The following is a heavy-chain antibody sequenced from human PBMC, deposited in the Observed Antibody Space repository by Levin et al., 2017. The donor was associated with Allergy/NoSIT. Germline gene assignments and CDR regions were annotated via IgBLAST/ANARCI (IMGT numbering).Heavy chain of an antibody. CDR1: GFTFSDYY. CDR3: AREGGRSRWYFDL. V-gene: IGHV3-11*01. D-gene: IGHD1-26*01. Sequence: AGESLKISCAASGFTFSDYYMSWIRQAPGKGLEWVSYISSSGSTIYYADSVKGRFTISRDNAKNSLYLQMNSLRAEDTAVYYCAREGGRSRWYFDLWGRGTLVTVSS. J-gene: IGHJ2*01. CDR2: ISSSGSTI.